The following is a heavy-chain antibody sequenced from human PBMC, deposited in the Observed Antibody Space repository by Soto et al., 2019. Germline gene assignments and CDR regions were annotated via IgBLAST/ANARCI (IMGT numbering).Heavy chain of an antibody. CDR3: ASDLLGIVVVPAAIVGMDV. D-gene: IGHD2-2*03. CDR2: TYYRSKWYN. Sequence: SQTLSLTCAISGDSVSSNTAAWNWIRQSPSRGLEWLGRTYYRSKWYNDYAVSVKSRITINPDTSKNQFSLQLNSVTPEDTAVYYCASDLLGIVVVPAAIVGMDVWGQGTTVTVSS. J-gene: IGHJ6*02. V-gene: IGHV6-1*01. CDR1: GDSVSSNTAA.